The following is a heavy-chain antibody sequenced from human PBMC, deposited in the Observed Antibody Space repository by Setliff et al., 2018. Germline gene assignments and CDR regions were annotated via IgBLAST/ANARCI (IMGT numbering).Heavy chain of an antibody. CDR1: GFTFSTSS. Sequence: GESLKISCADSGFTFSTSSMNWVRQAPGKGLEWVSYISIRSDSIHYADSVKGRFTISRDNAKNSLYLQMNSLRAEDTAVYYCARDIMLRGLFGFWGQGTLVTVSS. D-gene: IGHD3-10*01. J-gene: IGHJ1*01. CDR3: ARDIMLRGLFGF. CDR2: ISIRSDSI. V-gene: IGHV3-48*01.